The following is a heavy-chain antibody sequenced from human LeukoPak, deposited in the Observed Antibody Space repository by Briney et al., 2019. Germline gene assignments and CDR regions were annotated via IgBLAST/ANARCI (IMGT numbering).Heavy chain of an antibody. Sequence: GGSLRLSCVASGFMFNSYGMNWVRQAPGKGLEWVAGMRYGGSNEYYADSVKGRFTISRDNSKNTVYLQMNSLRAEDTAVYYCAKRSAVGGYFDYWGQGTLVTVTS. J-gene: IGHJ4*02. CDR2: MRYGGSNE. CDR1: GFMFNSYG. V-gene: IGHV3-33*06. D-gene: IGHD3-3*01. CDR3: AKRSAVGGYFDY.